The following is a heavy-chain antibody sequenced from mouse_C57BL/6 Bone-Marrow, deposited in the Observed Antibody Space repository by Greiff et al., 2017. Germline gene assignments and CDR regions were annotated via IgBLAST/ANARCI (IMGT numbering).Heavy chain of an antibody. J-gene: IGHJ3*01. V-gene: IGHV1-19*01. D-gene: IGHD2-3*01. CDR1: GYTFTDYY. CDR3: ARSLYDGYYGAWFAY. Sequence: EVQLQQPGPVLVKPGASVKMSCKASGYTFTDYYMNWVKHSPGQSLAWIGVLNPSNGCTSYNQKFTGKATLTVDTYSSTAYVELNSIASEDSSVYYCARSLYDGYYGAWFAYWGQGTLVTVSA. CDR2: LNPSNGCT.